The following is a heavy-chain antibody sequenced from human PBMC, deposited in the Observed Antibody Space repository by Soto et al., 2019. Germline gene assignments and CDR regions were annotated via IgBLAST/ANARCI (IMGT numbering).Heavy chain of an antibody. CDR3: ARDPGVGAPPPYYYYYGMDV. CDR1: GFTFSSYG. Sequence: GGSLRLSCAASGFTFSSYGMHWVRQAPGKGLEWVAVIWFDGSNKYYADSVKGRFTISRDNSKNTLFLQMNSLRAEDTAVYYCARDPGVGAPPPYYYYYGMDVWGQGTTVTVSS. J-gene: IGHJ6*02. D-gene: IGHD3-3*01. V-gene: IGHV3-33*01. CDR2: IWFDGSNK.